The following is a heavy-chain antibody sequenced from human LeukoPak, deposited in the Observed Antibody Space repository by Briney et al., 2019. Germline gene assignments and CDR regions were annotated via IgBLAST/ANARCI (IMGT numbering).Heavy chain of an antibody. CDR3: ASDDYGDYIPLDY. CDR2: ISSSSSYI. CDR1: GFTFSSYS. D-gene: IGHD4-17*01. Sequence: GGSLRLSCAASGFTFSSYSMTWVRQAPGKGLEWVSSISSSSSYIYYADSVKGRFTISRDNAKNSLYLQMNSLRAEDTAVYYCASDDYGDYIPLDYWGQGTLVTVSS. V-gene: IGHV3-21*01. J-gene: IGHJ4*02.